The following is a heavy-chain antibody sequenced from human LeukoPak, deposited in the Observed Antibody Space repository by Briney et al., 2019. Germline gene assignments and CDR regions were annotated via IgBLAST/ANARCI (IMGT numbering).Heavy chain of an antibody. D-gene: IGHD3-10*01. V-gene: IGHV3-7*01. Sequence: GGSLRLSCAASGFTFSSYWMSWVRQAPGKGLEWVANIKQDGSEKYYVDSVKGRFTISRDNAKNSLYLQMNSLRAEDTAVYYCAREGDYYGSGSYGYYGMDVWGQGTTVTVSS. CDR2: IKQDGSEK. CDR3: AREGDYYGSGSYGYYGMDV. J-gene: IGHJ6*02. CDR1: GFTFSSYW.